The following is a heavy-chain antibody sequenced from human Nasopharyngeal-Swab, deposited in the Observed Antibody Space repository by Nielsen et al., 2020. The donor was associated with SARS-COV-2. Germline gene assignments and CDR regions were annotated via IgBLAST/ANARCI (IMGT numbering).Heavy chain of an antibody. CDR1: GFTFDDYA. Sequence: SCAAPGFTFDDYAMHWVRQAPGKGLEWVSGISWNSGSIGYADSVKGRFTISRDNAKNSLYLQMNSLRAEDTALYYCAKDSYAIGHRSGVDYWGQGTLVTVSS. D-gene: IGHD2-8*01. CDR2: ISWNSGSI. V-gene: IGHV3-9*01. J-gene: IGHJ4*02. CDR3: AKDSYAIGHRSGVDY.